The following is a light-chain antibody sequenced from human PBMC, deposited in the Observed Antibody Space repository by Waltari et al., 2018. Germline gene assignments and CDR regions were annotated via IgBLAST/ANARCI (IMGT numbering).Light chain of an antibody. CDR3: QSYDASLGGPV. J-gene: IGLJ2*01. CDR2: TNN. V-gene: IGLV1-40*01. CDR1: SSNIGAGFD. Sequence: QSVLTQPPSVSGAPGQRVTIPCTGISSNIGAGFDVHWYQQLPGTAPKLLIYTNNNRPSGVPDRFSGSNSGTSASLAITGLQAEDEADYYCQSYDASLGGPVFGGRTKVTVL.